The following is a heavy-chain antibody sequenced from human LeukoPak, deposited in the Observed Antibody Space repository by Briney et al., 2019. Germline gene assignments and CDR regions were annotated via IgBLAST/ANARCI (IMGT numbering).Heavy chain of an antibody. CDR1: GYSISSGYS. CDR2: IYHSGST. V-gene: IGHV4-38-2*01. J-gene: IGHJ4*02. CDR3: ARTNYYGSGNYAKFDY. Sequence: SETLSLTCAVSGYSISSGYSWGWIRQPPGKGLEWIGYIYHSGSTYYNPSLKSRVTIPVDTSKNQFSLKLSSVTAADTAVYYCARTNYYGSGNYAKFDYWGQGTLVTVSS. D-gene: IGHD3-10*01.